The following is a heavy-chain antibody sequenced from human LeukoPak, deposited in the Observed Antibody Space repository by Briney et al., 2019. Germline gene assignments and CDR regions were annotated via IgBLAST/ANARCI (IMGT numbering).Heavy chain of an antibody. Sequence: SMKVSCKASGGTFSSYAISWVRQAPGQGLEWMGGIIPIFGTANYAQKFQGRVTITTDESTSTAYMELSSLRSEDTAVYYCASIAVAGPLDYFDYWGQGTLVTVSS. V-gene: IGHV1-69*05. CDR1: GGTFSSYA. J-gene: IGHJ4*02. D-gene: IGHD6-19*01. CDR3: ASIAVAGPLDYFDY. CDR2: IIPIFGTA.